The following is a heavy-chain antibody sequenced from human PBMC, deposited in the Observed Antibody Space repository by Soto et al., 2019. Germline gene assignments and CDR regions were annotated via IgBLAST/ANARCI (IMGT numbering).Heavy chain of an antibody. J-gene: IGHJ4*02. CDR3: ARDGVGATTYFGYFDY. CDR2: TRHDGSNT. Sequence: QVQLVESGGGVVQPGRSLRLSCAASGFTFSGYGMHWVRQAPGKGLEWVAVTRHDGSNTYYADSVRGRFTISRDNSKKTLYRQMNSLRAEDTAVYYCARDGVGATTYFGYFDYWGQGTLVTVSS. V-gene: IGHV3-33*01. CDR1: GFTFSGYG. D-gene: IGHD1-26*01.